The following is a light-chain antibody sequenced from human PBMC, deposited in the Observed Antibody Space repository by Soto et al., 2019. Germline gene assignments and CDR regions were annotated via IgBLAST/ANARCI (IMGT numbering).Light chain of an antibody. J-gene: IGKJ1*01. Sequence: IGLSQSPGTLSLSPGERATLSCRASQSVSNNYLAWYQQKPGQATRLLIYGASSRATGIPDRFSGSGSGTDFTLTISRLEPEDFAVYYCQQYRGTFGQGTKVDIK. V-gene: IGKV3-20*01. CDR2: GAS. CDR3: QQYRGT. CDR1: QSVSNNY.